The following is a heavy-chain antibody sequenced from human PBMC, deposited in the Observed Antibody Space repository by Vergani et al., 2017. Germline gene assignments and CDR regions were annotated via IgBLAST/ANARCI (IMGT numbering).Heavy chain of an antibody. CDR2: ISSSSSTI. Sequence: DVRLVESGGGVVQPGGSLRLSCAASGFTFSSYSMNWVRQAPGKGLEWVSYISSSSSTIYYADSVKGRFTISRDNAKNSLYLQMNSLRAEDTAVYYCAKTGVAAPDAFDIWGQGTMVTVSS. CDR1: GFTFSSYS. V-gene: IGHV3-48*01. CDR3: AKTGVAAPDAFDI. D-gene: IGHD6-6*01. J-gene: IGHJ3*02.